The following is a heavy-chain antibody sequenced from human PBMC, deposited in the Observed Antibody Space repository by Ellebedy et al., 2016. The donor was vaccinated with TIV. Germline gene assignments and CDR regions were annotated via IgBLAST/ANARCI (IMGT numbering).Heavy chain of an antibody. Sequence: GESLKISCAASGFSFRSYWMSWVRQAPGKGLEWVANIYQDGGVQYYVDSVKGRFTISMDNADNSLFLQMNSLRAEDTAVYYCARRGSYGDYAVQINSWFDTWGRGTLVAVSS. V-gene: IGHV3-7*01. J-gene: IGHJ5*02. D-gene: IGHD4-17*01. CDR1: GFSFRSYW. CDR3: ARRGSYGDYAVQINSWFDT. CDR2: IYQDGGVQ.